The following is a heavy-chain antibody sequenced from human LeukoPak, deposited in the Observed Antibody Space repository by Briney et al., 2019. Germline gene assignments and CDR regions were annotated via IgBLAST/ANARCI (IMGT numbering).Heavy chain of an antibody. CDR1: GGSFSDYF. Sequence: KPSETLSLTCAVYGGSFSDYFWSWIRQPPGKGLEWIGEISHSGSTTYNPSLRSRVTISGDTSKKQFSLKLSSVTAADTAVYYCARHPTTVTNFDYWGQGTLVTVSS. J-gene: IGHJ4*02. D-gene: IGHD4-17*01. CDR3: ARHPTTVTNFDY. V-gene: IGHV4-34*01. CDR2: ISHSGST.